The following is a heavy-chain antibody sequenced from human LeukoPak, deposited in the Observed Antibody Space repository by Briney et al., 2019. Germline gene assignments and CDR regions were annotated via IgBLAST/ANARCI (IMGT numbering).Heavy chain of an antibody. CDR3: ARLYYYNDGGLYFGPEAFDI. J-gene: IGHJ3*02. CDR1: GDSNSSHY. D-gene: IGHD3-10*01. Sequence: PSETLSLTCTVSGDSNSSHYLGWIRQPAGKGLEWIGITSGTGNYNPSLKSRVSMSVDTSRNLVSLTLTSVTAADTAVYYCARLYYYNDGGLYFGPEAFDIWGQGTRVTVSS. V-gene: IGHV4-4*07. CDR2: TSGTG.